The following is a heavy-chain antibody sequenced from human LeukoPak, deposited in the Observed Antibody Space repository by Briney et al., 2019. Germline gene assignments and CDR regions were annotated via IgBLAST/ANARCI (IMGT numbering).Heavy chain of an antibody. CDR1: GYTFTSYG. D-gene: IGHD1-7*01. Sequence: ASVKDSCKASGYTFTSYGISWVRQAPGQGLEWMGWISAYNGNTNYAQKLQGRVTMTTDTSTSTAYMELRGLRSDDTAVYYCAGDEGTTFHLSYSGQGTLVTVSS. CDR3: AGDEGTTFHLSY. CDR2: ISAYNGNT. J-gene: IGHJ4*02. V-gene: IGHV1-18*01.